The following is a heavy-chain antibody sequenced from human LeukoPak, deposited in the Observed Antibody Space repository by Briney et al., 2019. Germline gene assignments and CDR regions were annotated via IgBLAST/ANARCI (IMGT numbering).Heavy chain of an antibody. Sequence: SETLSLTCTVSGGSISSSSYYWGWIRQPPGKGLEWIGSIYYSGSTYHNPSLKSRVTISVDTSKNQFSLKLSSVTAADTAVYYCARVIRGYYRIDYWGQGTLVTVSS. D-gene: IGHD3-22*01. CDR1: GGSISSSSYY. CDR3: ARVIRGYYRIDY. CDR2: IYYSGST. J-gene: IGHJ4*02. V-gene: IGHV4-39*07.